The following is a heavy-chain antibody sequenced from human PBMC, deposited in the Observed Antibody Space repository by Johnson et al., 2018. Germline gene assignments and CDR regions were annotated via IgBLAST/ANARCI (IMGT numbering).Heavy chain of an antibody. V-gene: IGHV1-69*13. CDR1: RYTFTSYA. Sequence: QVQLVQSGAEETKPGASGKVSCKASRYTFTSYALHWVRQAPGQRLEGMGGIIPIFGTANYAQKFQGRVKITADGSTTAYMELSSLTSEDTAVYYCARDVSRGNYDFWSGFYSAFDIWGQGTMVTVSS. J-gene: IGHJ3*02. CDR2: IIPIFGTA. CDR3: ARDVSRGNYDFWSGFYSAFDI. D-gene: IGHD3-3*01.